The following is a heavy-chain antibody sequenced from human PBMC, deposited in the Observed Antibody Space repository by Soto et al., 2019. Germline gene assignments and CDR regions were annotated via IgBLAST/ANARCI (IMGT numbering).Heavy chain of an antibody. Sequence: QVQLVQSGAEVKKPGSSVKVSCKASGGTFSSYAISWVRQAPGQGLVWMGGIIPIFGTANYAQKFQGRVTITADESTSTAYMEQSSLRSEDTAVYYCASGQQWLAHDAFDIRGQGKIVTVSS. V-gene: IGHV1-69*12. D-gene: IGHD6-19*01. CDR1: GGTFSSYA. CDR3: ASGQQWLAHDAFDI. J-gene: IGHJ3*02. CDR2: IIPIFGTA.